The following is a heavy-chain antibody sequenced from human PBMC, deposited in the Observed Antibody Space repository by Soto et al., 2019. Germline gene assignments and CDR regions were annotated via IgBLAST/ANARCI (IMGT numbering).Heavy chain of an antibody. CDR2: IIPIFETP. CDR3: ARDRTTTSAGNYYGLDV. Sequence: QVPLVQSGAEVKKPGSSVKVSCKASGGTFNNYAISWVRQAPGQGLEWMGGIIPIFETPNYAQKFQGRLTITADKSTSTAYMELSSLRSEDTAIYYCARDRTTTSAGNYYGLDVWGQGTTVTVSS. D-gene: IGHD1-7*01. V-gene: IGHV1-69*06. J-gene: IGHJ6*02. CDR1: GGTFNNYA.